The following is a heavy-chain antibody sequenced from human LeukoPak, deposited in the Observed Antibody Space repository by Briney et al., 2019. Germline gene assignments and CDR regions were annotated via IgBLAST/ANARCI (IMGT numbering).Heavy chain of an antibody. V-gene: IGHV3-53*01. Sequence: GGSLRLSCAASGFTVSSNYMSWVRQAPGKGLEWVSVIYSGGSTYYADSVKGRFTISRDNSKNTPYLQMNSLRAEDTAVYYCARGGPYYDILTGYADYYGMDVWGQGTTVTVSS. CDR1: GFTVSSNY. CDR2: IYSGGST. J-gene: IGHJ6*02. CDR3: ARGGPYYDILTGYADYYGMDV. D-gene: IGHD3-9*01.